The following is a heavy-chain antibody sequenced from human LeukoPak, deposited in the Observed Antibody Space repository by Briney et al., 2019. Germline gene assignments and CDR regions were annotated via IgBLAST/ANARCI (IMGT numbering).Heavy chain of an antibody. J-gene: IGHJ4*02. V-gene: IGHV4-59*01. Sequence: SETLSLTCTVSGGSISSYYWSWIRQPPGKGLEWIGYIYYSGSTNYNPSLKSRVTISVDTSKNQFTLKLSSVTAADTAVYYCARVVYYGSGSSISYYFDYWGQGTLVTVSS. CDR1: GGSISSYY. CDR3: ARVVYYGSGSSISYYFDY. CDR2: IYYSGST. D-gene: IGHD3-10*01.